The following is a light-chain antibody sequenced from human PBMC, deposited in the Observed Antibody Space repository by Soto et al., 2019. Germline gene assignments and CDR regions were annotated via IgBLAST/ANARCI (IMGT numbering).Light chain of an antibody. J-gene: IGLJ1*01. V-gene: IGLV2-8*01. CDR3: NSFAGSNNLSV. Sequence: QSALAQPPSASWSPGQSVTMSCTGTSSDVGGYNSVSLYQQHPGKAPKLIIYAVSERPSGVPDRFSGSKSGNTASLTVSGLQAEDEADYYCNSFAGSNNLSVFGTGTKVTVL. CDR2: AVS. CDR1: SSDVGGYNS.